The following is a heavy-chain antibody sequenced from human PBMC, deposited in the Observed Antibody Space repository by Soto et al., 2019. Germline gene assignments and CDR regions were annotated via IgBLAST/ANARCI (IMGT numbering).Heavy chain of an antibody. CDR1: GFTFNSYW. V-gene: IGHV3-74*01. D-gene: IGHD3-16*01. CDR2: LNSDGSSK. CDR3: ARGLKNYSAMDV. J-gene: IGHJ6*02. Sequence: EVQLVESGGGLVQPGGSLRLSCAASGFTFNSYWMHWVRQAPGKGLVWVSRLNSDGSSKYYGDSMKGRFTISRDNAENTVYLQMNSLRGEDTAVYFCARGLKNYSAMDVWGQGTTVTVSS.